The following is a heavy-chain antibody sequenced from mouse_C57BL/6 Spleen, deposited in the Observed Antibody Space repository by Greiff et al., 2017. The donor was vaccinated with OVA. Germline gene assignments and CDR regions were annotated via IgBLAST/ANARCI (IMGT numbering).Heavy chain of an antibody. CDR1: GYTFTSYW. CDR3: ARGVVYDGFAY. Sequence: QVQLQQSGAELVKPGASVKLSCKASGYTFTSYWMQWVKQRPGQGLEWIGEIDPSDSYTNYNQKFKGKATLTVDTSSSTAYMQLSSLTSEDSAVYYCARGVVYDGFAYWGQGTLVTVSA. V-gene: IGHV1-50*01. D-gene: IGHD2-12*01. CDR2: IDPSDSYT. J-gene: IGHJ3*01.